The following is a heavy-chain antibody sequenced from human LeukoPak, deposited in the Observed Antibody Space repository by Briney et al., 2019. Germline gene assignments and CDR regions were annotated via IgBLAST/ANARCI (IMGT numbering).Heavy chain of an antibody. CDR3: ASRRQLEGLEA. CDR2: ISYSGST. CDR1: GGSISNYY. D-gene: IGHD1-1*01. V-gene: IGHV4-59*01. Sequence: SETLSLTCTVSGGSISNYYWSWIRQPPGKGLEWIGYISYSGSTNYNPSLKSRVTMSVDTSKNQFSLNLSSVTAADTAIYYCASRRQLEGLEAWGQGALVTVSS. J-gene: IGHJ5*02.